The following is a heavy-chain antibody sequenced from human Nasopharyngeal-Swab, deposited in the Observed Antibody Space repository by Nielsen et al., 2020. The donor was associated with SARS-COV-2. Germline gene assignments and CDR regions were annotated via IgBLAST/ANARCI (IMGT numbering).Heavy chain of an antibody. D-gene: IGHD1-1*01. CDR3: ARPTNHDRAFDI. J-gene: IGHJ3*02. CDR1: GYSFTSYW. CDR2: IYPGDSDT. Sequence: ETLSLTCKGSGYSFTSYWIGWVRQMPGKGLEWMGIIYPGDSDTRYSPSFQGQVTISADKSINTAYLQWSSLKASDTATYYCARPTNHDRAFDIWGQGTMVTVSS. V-gene: IGHV5-51*01.